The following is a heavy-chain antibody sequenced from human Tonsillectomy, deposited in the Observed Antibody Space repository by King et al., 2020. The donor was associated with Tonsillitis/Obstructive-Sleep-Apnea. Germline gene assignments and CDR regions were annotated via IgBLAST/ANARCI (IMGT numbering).Heavy chain of an antibody. Sequence: VQLQQWGAGLLKPSETLSLTCAVYGGSFSGYYWSWIRQPPGKGLEWIGEINHSGSTNYNPSLKSRVTISVDTSKNQFSLKLSSVTAADTAVYYCARAPRRYCSSTSCYANDYWGQGTLVTVSS. J-gene: IGHJ4*02. V-gene: IGHV4-34*01. CDR3: ARAPRRYCSSTSCYANDY. D-gene: IGHD2-2*01. CDR2: INHSGST. CDR1: GGSFSGYY.